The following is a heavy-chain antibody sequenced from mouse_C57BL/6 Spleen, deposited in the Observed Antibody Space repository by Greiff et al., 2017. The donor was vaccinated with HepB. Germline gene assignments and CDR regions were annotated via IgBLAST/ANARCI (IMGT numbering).Heavy chain of an antibody. CDR2: IDPENGDT. V-gene: IGHV14-4*01. J-gene: IGHJ3*01. D-gene: IGHD1-1*01. CDR3: TTGITTVVAPRFAY. Sequence: EVKLQESGAELVRPGASVKLSCTASGFNIKDDYMHWVKQRPEQGLEWIGWIDPENGDTEYASKFQGKATITADTSSNTAYLQLSSLTSEDTAVYYCTTGITTVVAPRFAYWGQGTLVTVSA. CDR1: GFNIKDDY.